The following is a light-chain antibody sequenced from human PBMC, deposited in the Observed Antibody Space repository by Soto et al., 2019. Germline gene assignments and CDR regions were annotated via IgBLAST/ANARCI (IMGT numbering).Light chain of an antibody. V-gene: IGLV2-18*01. J-gene: IGLJ1*01. CDR3: SLYTSDNTYV. Sequence: QSALTQPPSVSGSPGQSVTISCTGTSTDFVSYNRVSWYQQSPGSAPKLLIYEVRNRPSGVPDRFSGSKSGNTASLTISGLQTADEANYFCSLYTSDNTYVFGAGTKVTVL. CDR2: EVR. CDR1: STDFVSYNR.